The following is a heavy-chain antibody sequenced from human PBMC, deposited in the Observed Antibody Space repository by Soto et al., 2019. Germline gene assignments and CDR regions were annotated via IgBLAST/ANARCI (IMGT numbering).Heavy chain of an antibody. CDR2: IYYSGAT. CDR1: GGSISSGGYY. V-gene: IGHV4-31*03. J-gene: IGHJ4*02. CDR3: ARVNNWNHVGYFDY. D-gene: IGHD1-20*01. Sequence: QVQLQESGPGLVKPSQTLSLTCTVSGGSISSGGYYWSWIRQHPGKGLEWIAYIYYSGATYYNPSLTSRLTSSVATSKHQFSLKLNSVTAADTAVYYCARVNNWNHVGYFDYWGQGTLVTVSS.